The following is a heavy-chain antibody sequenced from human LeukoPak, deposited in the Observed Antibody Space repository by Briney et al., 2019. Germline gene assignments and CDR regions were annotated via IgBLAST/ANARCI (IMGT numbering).Heavy chain of an antibody. J-gene: IGHJ4*02. CDR3: ATVLRYFDWLPIDY. V-gene: IGHV1-69*13. CDR1: GGTFSSYA. Sequence: ASVKVSCKASGGTFSSYAISWVRQAPGQGLEWMGGIIPIFGTANYAQKFQGRVTITADESTSTAYMELSSLRSEDTAVYYCATVLRYFDWLPIDYWGQGTLVTASS. CDR2: IIPIFGTA. D-gene: IGHD3-9*01.